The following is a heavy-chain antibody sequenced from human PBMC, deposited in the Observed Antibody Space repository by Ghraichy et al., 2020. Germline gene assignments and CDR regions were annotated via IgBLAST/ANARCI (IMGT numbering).Heavy chain of an antibody. J-gene: IGHJ4*02. CDR2: ITSTGGST. D-gene: IGHD5-12*01. Sequence: GESLNISCAASGFTFSSYAMNWVRQAPGKGLEWVSGITSTGGSTYYADSVKGRFTISRDNSKNTLFLQMNSLRAEDTAVYYCARTSGSYYDYWAQGTLVTVSS. CDR3: ARTSGSYYDY. CDR1: GFTFSSYA. V-gene: IGHV3-23*01.